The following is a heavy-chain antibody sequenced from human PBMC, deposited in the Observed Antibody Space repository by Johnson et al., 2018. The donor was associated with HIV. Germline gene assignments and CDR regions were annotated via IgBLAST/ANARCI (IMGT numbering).Heavy chain of an antibody. V-gene: IGHV3-23*04. CDR3: ARTSWGAPTCRGLDPLDI. CDR2: ISGSGGST. J-gene: IGHJ3*02. Sequence: VQLVESGGGLVRPGRSLRLSCEASGLTFSRYAMHWVCQAPGKGLEWVSAISGSGGSTYYADSVKGRFTISRYNSKNTLHLQMNSLRAVDTAVYYCARTSWGAPTCRGLDPLDIWGQGSMVSVSS. D-gene: IGHD3-16*01. CDR1: GLTFSRYA.